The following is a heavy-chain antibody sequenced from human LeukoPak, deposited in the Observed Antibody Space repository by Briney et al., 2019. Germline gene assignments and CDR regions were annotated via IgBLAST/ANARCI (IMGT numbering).Heavy chain of an antibody. CDR3: ARRGVVIRVILVGFHKEAFYFDS. CDR2: ISDSGGST. D-gene: IGHD3-22*01. CDR1: GITLSNYG. J-gene: IGHJ4*02. Sequence: PGGSLRLSCAVPGITLSNYGMSWVRQAPGKGLEWVAGISDSGGSTNYADSVKGRFTISRDNPKNTLYLQMNSLRAEDTAVYFCARRGVVIRVILVGFHKEAFYFDSWGQGALVTVSS. V-gene: IGHV3-23*01.